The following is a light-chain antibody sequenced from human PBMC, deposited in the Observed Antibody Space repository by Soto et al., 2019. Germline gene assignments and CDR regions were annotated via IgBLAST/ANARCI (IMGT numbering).Light chain of an antibody. Sequence: DIVMTQSPDSLAVSLGERATINCKSSQSVLYSSSNKNYLAWYQQKPGQPPKLLIYWASTRESGVPDRFSGSGSGTDFTLTISSLQAEDVAFYYCQQYYSTPYTFGQGTKLQIK. CDR3: QQYYSTPYT. J-gene: IGKJ2*01. CDR1: QSVLYSSSNKNY. V-gene: IGKV4-1*01. CDR2: WAS.